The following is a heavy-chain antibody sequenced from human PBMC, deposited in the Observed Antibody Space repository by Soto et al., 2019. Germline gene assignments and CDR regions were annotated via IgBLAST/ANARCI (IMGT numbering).Heavy chain of an antibody. D-gene: IGHD6-19*01. J-gene: IGHJ1*01. CDR1: GFTVSSNY. Sequence: EVQLVESGGGLVQPGGSLRLSCAASGFTVSSNYMSWVRQAPGKGLEWVSVIYSGGSTYYADSVKGRFTISRDTSKKTLYLKMNSLRAEDTAVYYCARDRIAVAGNPEYFQHWGQGTLVTVSS. CDR3: ARDRIAVAGNPEYFQH. V-gene: IGHV3-66*01. CDR2: IYSGGST.